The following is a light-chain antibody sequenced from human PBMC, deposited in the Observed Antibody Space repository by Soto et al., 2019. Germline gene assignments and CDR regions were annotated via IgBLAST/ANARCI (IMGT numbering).Light chain of an antibody. Sequence: QSVLTQPPSASGTPGQRVTIACSGSSSNIGSKTVNWYQQLPGTAPKLLIYNNDQRPSGVPDRFSGSKSGTSDSLAISGLQSEDEADYYCAAWDDSLNGIVFGTGTKVTVL. V-gene: IGLV1-44*01. CDR1: SSNIGSKT. J-gene: IGLJ1*01. CDR2: NND. CDR3: AAWDDSLNGIV.